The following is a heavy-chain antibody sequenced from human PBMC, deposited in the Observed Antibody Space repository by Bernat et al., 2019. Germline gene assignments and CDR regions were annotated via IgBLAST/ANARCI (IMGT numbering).Heavy chain of an antibody. CDR3: ARIDGP. J-gene: IGHJ5*02. CDR2: IKEDGSEK. V-gene: IGHV3-7*04. CDR1: GFTFSSYE. Sequence: EVQLVESGGGLVQPGGSLRLSCAASGFTFSSYEMNWVRQAPGRGLEWVASIKEDGSEKYYVDSVKGRFIISRDNAKNSLFLQVNSLRAEDTAMYYCARIDGPWGQGTLVTVSS.